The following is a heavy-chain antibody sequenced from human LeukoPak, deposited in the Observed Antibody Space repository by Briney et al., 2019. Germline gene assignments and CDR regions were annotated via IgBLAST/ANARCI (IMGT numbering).Heavy chain of an antibody. Sequence: SETLSLTCAVSGYSISSGYYWGWIRQPPGKGLEWIGSIYHSGSTYYNPSLKSRVTISVDTSKNQFSLKLSSVTAADTAVYYCARGGWELLRLSIDHWGQGTLVTVSS. CDR1: GYSISSGYY. CDR3: ARGGWELLRLSIDH. V-gene: IGHV4-38-2*01. D-gene: IGHD1-26*01. J-gene: IGHJ4*02. CDR2: IYHSGST.